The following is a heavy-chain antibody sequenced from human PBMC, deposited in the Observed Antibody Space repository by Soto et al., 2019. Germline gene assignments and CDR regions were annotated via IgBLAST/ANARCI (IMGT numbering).Heavy chain of an antibody. D-gene: IGHD5-12*01. CDR1: GFTVSSHY. V-gene: IGHV3-53*01. J-gene: IGHJ6*02. CDR3: ARSDIVPYYYYYGMDV. CDR2: IYSGGST. Sequence: GSLRLSCAASGFTVSSHYMSWVRQAPGKGLEWVSVIYSGGSTYYADSVKGRFTISRDNSKNTLYLQMNSLRAEDTAVYYCARSDIVPYYYYYGMDVWGQGTTVTVSS.